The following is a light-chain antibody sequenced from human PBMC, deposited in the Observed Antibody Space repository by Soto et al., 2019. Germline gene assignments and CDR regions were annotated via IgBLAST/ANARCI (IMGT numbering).Light chain of an antibody. Sequence: DIQMTQSPSSLSASVGDRVTITCRASQSISRYLNWYQHKPGRAPKVLISAASSLQREVPSRVSGSGSGTDFTLTITSLQPEDFATYYCQQSYTTPRTFGQGTRLEIK. CDR2: AAS. CDR1: QSISRY. J-gene: IGKJ2*01. V-gene: IGKV1-39*01. CDR3: QQSYTTPRT.